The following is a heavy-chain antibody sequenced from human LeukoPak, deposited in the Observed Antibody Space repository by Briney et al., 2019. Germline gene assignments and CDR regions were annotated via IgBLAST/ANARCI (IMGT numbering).Heavy chain of an antibody. D-gene: IGHD5-12*01. CDR3: ARDQPLTSATGSMDY. Sequence: PGGSLRLSCAASGFTFSSYAMHWVRQAPGKGLEWVAIISYDGSNKYYADSVKGRFTISRDNSKNTLYLQMNSLRAEDTAVYYCARDQPLTSATGSMDYWGQGTLVTVSS. CDR1: GFTFSSYA. V-gene: IGHV3-30-3*01. J-gene: IGHJ4*02. CDR2: ISYDGSNK.